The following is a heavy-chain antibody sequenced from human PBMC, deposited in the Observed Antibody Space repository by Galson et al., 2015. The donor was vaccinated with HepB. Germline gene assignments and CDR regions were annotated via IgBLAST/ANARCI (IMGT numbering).Heavy chain of an antibody. CDR2: VYHSRST. D-gene: IGHD6-19*01. CDR3: ARIAGSSGWYWYFDL. J-gene: IGHJ2*01. V-gene: IGHV4-59*01. CDR1: GDSISSYY. Sequence: LSLTCTVSGDSISSYYWTWIRQPPGKELEWIGYVYHSRSTYSNPSFKTRVTISIDTSKNLFSLKLSPVTAADTALYYCARIAGSSGWYWYFDLWGRGTLVTVSS.